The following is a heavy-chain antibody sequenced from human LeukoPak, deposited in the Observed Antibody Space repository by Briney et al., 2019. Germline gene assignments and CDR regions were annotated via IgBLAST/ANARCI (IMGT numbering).Heavy chain of an antibody. Sequence: GASVKVSCKASGYTFTGYYMHWVRQAPGQGLEWMGWINPNSGGTNYAQKFQGRVTMTRDTSISTAYMELSRLRSDDTAVYYCARQAPVRFLEWSYSPLDYWGQGTLVTV. V-gene: IGHV1-2*02. D-gene: IGHD3-3*01. CDR2: INPNSGGT. CDR1: GYTFTGYY. CDR3: ARQAPVRFLEWSYSPLDY. J-gene: IGHJ4*02.